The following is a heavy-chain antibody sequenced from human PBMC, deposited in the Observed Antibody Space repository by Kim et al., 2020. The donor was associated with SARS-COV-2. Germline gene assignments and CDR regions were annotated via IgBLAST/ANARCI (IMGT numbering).Heavy chain of an antibody. J-gene: IGHJ4*02. V-gene: IGHV1-18*01. CDR3: ARGAYGDVSFDY. Sequence: DAQKVQGRVTMTTDTSTNTAYMELWSRRSDDTAMYYCARGAYGDVSFDYWGQGTLVTVSS. D-gene: IGHD4-17*01.